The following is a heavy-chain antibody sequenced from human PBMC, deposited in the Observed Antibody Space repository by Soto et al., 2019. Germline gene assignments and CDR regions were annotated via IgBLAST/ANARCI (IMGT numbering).Heavy chain of an antibody. Sequence: EVHLLESGGGLVQPGGSLRLSCTASGFTFSSYAVTWVRQAPGRGLEGVSGITGSGGRTFYADSVKVRFTISRDNSKSTLNPQVNSLRDEDTPVYYCAIDTRYGDYARWFDSWDQGTLVTVSS. CDR3: AIDTRYGDYARWFDS. V-gene: IGHV3-23*01. J-gene: IGHJ5*01. D-gene: IGHD4-17*01. CDR2: ITGSGGRT. CDR1: GFTFSSYA.